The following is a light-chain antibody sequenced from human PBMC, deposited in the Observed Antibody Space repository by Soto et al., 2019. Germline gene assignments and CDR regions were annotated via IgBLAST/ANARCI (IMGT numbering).Light chain of an antibody. Sequence: DIQITQSPSTLSASVGDRVTITCRASQSISSWLAWYQQKPGKAPKLLIYKASSLESGVPSRFSGSGSGTEFTLTISSLQTDDFATYYCQQYNSYPWTFGKGTKGDIK. CDR1: QSISSW. CDR2: KAS. J-gene: IGKJ1*01. CDR3: QQYNSYPWT. V-gene: IGKV1-5*03.